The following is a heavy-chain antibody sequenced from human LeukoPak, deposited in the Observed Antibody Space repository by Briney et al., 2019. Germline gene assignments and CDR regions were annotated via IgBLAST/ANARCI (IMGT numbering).Heavy chain of an antibody. Sequence: GGSLRLSCAASGFTFSDYYMSWIRQAPGKGLEWVSYISSSGSTIYYADSVKGRFTISRDNAKNSLYLQMNSLRAEDTAVYYCARPIVGAPSHYYYYYYMDVWGKGTTVTVSS. J-gene: IGHJ6*03. D-gene: IGHD1-26*01. CDR3: ARPIVGAPSHYYYYYYMDV. CDR2: ISSSGSTI. CDR1: GFTFSDYY. V-gene: IGHV3-11*04.